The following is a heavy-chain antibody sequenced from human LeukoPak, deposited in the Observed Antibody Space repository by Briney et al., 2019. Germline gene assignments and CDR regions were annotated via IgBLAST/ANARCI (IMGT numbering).Heavy chain of an antibody. D-gene: IGHD2-2*02. V-gene: IGHV3-66*01. J-gene: IGHJ6*02. Sequence: GGSLRLSCAASGFTVSSNYMSWVRQAPGKGLEWVSVIYSGGSTYYADSVKGRFTISRDNSKNTLYPQMNSLRAEDTAVYYCARGYTLRDGMDVWGQGTTVTVSS. CDR1: GFTVSSNY. CDR2: IYSGGST. CDR3: ARGYTLRDGMDV.